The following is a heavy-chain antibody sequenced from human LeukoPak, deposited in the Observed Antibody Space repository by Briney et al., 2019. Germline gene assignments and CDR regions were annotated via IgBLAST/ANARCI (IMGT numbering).Heavy chain of an antibody. J-gene: IGHJ6*02. CDR2: IYYSGST. Sequence: SETLSLTCTVSGGSISSYYWSWIRQPPGKGLEWIGYIYYSGSTNYNPSLKSRVTISVDTSKHQFSLKLSSVTAADTAVYYCAGSRGSYVYYYYGMDVWGQGTTVTVSS. CDR3: AGSRGSYVYYYYGMDV. D-gene: IGHD1-26*01. CDR1: GGSISSYY. V-gene: IGHV4-59*01.